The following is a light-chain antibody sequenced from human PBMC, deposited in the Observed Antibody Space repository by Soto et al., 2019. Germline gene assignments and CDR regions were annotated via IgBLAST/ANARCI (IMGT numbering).Light chain of an antibody. V-gene: IGKV2D-29*01. CDR1: RSLVHSNGRTY. CDR3: MQSLDNLT. Sequence: DIVMTQTPLSLSVTPGQSASISCKSSRSLVHSNGRTYLSWYVQKSGQTPQRLIHEVSVRFTGVPDRISGSGSGTDFKLKISRVETEDAGIFLCMQSLDNLTVGQGTKLEI. CDR2: EVS. J-gene: IGKJ2*01.